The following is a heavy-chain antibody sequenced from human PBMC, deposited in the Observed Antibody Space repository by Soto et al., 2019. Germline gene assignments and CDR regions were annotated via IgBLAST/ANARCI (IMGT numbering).Heavy chain of an antibody. CDR3: AANLGVVTALFDY. J-gene: IGHJ4*02. V-gene: IGHV1-58*01. CDR2: IVVGSGNT. CDR1: GFTFTSSA. Sequence: ASVKVSCKASGFTFTSSAVQWVRQARGQRLEWKGWIVVGSGNTNYAQKFQERVTVTRDMSTSTAYMELSSLRSEDTAVYYCAANLGVVTALFDYWGQGTLVTVSS. D-gene: IGHD2-21*02.